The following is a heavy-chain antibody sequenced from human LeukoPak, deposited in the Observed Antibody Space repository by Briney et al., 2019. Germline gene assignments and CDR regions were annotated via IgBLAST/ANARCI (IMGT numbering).Heavy chain of an antibody. CDR3: ARGLVRFLAAGKRWFDP. Sequence: SETLSLTCSVSGGSVSSGTYYWSWIRQPPGKGLEWIGYIYYSGSTNYNPSLKSRVTISVDTSRNQFSLKLNSLTAADTAVYYCARGLVRFLAAGKRWFDPWGQGTLVTVSS. CDR1: GGSVSSGTYY. D-gene: IGHD6-13*01. CDR2: IYYSGST. J-gene: IGHJ5*02. V-gene: IGHV4-61*01.